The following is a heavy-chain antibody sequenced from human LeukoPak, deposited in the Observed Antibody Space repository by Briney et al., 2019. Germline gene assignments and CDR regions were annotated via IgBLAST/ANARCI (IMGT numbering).Heavy chain of an antibody. CDR3: ARAPTGYSSSWGVLNYFDY. CDR1: GFTFSSYW. Sequence: GGSLRLSCAASGFTFSSYWMNWVRQAPGKGLVWVSRINSDGSSTSYADSVKGRFTISRDNAKNTLYLQMNSLRAEDTAVYYCARAPTGYSSSWGVLNYFDYWGQGTLVTVSS. V-gene: IGHV3-74*01. D-gene: IGHD6-13*01. CDR2: INSDGSST. J-gene: IGHJ4*02.